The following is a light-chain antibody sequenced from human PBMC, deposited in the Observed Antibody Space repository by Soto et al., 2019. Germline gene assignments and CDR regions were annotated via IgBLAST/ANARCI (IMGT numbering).Light chain of an antibody. CDR1: SSDVGFYNY. CDR2: EVS. V-gene: IGLV2-14*01. Sequence: QSALTQPASVPGSPGQSIAISCTGSSSDVGFYNYVSWYQQHPGEVPKLIIFEVSNRPSGVSNRFSGSKSGNTASLTISGLQAEDEAAYYCSSYTTSSTRVFGTGTKVTVL. CDR3: SSYTTSSTRV. J-gene: IGLJ1*01.